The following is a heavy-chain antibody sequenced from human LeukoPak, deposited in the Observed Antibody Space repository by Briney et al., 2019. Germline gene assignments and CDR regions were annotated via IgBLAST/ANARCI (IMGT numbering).Heavy chain of an antibody. CDR1: GYTFITSS. CDR3: VGGSLGY. CDR2: ITVASGNT. Sequence: ASVKVSCKTLGYTFITSSIYWVRQAPGQRLEWLGWITVASGNTRYSENLQGRITLTRDTSANTAYMELRNLRSEDTAVYYCVGGSLGYWGQGTLVTVSP. V-gene: IGHV1-3*01. J-gene: IGHJ4*02.